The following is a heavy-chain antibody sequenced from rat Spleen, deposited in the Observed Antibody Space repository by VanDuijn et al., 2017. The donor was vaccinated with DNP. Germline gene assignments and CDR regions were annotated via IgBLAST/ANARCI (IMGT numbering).Heavy chain of an antibody. V-gene: IGHV5-25*01. CDR3: TRRGHTTGLNWFVY. J-gene: IGHJ3*01. D-gene: IGHD1-9*01. CDR2: ISPSAGST. Sequence: EVQLVESGGDLVQPGRSLKLSCVASGFTFSYYWMAWVRQAPTKGLEWVASISPSAGSTYFRGSVKGRFTISRDNAKSTLYLQMDSLRSDDTATYYCTRRGHTTGLNWFVYWGQGTLVTVSS. CDR1: GFTFSYYW.